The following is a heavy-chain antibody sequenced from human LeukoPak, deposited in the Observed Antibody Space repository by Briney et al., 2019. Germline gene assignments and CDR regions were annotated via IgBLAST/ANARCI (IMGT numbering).Heavy chain of an antibody. J-gene: IGHJ4*02. V-gene: IGHV3-30*18. CDR2: ISVDGRNK. Sequence: GGSLTLSCAASGFSFISYGMHWLRQAPGKGREGVGVISVDGRNKKYADSVKGRFTTSRDNSKDTLYLQMNSLRDEDTAVYYCAKRPSDYGDYVTYFDYWGQGTLVTVSS. D-gene: IGHD4-17*01. CDR1: GFSFISYG. CDR3: AKRPSDYGDYVTYFDY.